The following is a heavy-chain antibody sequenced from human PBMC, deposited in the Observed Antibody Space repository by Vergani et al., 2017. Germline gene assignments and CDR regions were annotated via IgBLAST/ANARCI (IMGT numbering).Heavy chain of an antibody. CDR3: ARDGGGPPNG. D-gene: IGHD2-8*01. J-gene: IGHJ4*02. V-gene: IGHV4-59*12. Sequence: HSLKSRVTISVDTSKNQFSLKLSSVTAADTAVYYCARDGGGPPNGWGQGTLVTVSS.